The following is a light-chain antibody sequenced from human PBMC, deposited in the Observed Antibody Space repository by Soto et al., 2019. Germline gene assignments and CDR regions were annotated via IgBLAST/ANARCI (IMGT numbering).Light chain of an antibody. V-gene: IGLV4-69*01. CDR1: SGHSSYA. J-gene: IGLJ3*02. CDR2: LNSDGSH. CDR3: QTWGTGPWV. Sequence: QLVLTQSPSASASLGASVKLTCTLSSGHSSYAIAWHQQQPEKGPRYLMKLNSDGSHNKGDGIPDRFSGSSSGAERYPAISSLQSEDEADYYCQTWGTGPWVFGGGTKVTVL.